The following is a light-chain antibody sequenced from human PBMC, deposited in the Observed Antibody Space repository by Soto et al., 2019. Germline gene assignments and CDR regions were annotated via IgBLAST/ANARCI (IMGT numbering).Light chain of an antibody. CDR1: QSVSSSY. Sequence: EIVLTQSPGTLSLSPGERATLSCRASQSVSSSYLAWYQQKPGQAPRLLIYGASSRTTGIPDRFSGSGSGTDFTLTISRQEPEDFEVYYCQQYGSSTPGVTFGGATKVEMK. J-gene: IGKJ4*01. CDR3: QQYGSSTPGVT. V-gene: IGKV3-20*01. CDR2: GAS.